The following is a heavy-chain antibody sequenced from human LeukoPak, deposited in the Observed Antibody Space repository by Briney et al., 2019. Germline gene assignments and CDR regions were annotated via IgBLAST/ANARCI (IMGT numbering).Heavy chain of an antibody. Sequence: GGSLRLSCAASGFTFSSYWMSWVRQAPGKGLEWVANIKQDGSEKYYMDSVKGRFTISRDNAKNSLYLQMNSLRAEDTAVYYCARGRGLGSGSLEAYWGQGTLVTVSS. CDR2: IKQDGSEK. J-gene: IGHJ4*02. D-gene: IGHD3-10*01. V-gene: IGHV3-7*01. CDR1: GFTFSSYW. CDR3: ARGRGLGSGSLEAY.